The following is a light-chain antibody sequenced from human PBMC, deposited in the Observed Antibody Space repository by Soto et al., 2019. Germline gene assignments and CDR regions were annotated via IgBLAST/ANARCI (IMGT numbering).Light chain of an antibody. CDR2: DAS. CDR1: QSIGTW. CDR3: QQYHIFWT. Sequence: DIQMIQSPSTPAASVGDRVTITCRASQSIGTWLAWYQQKPGKAPKLLIYDASSLESGVPSRFSGFGSETEFTLTITSLQPDDFATYYCQQYHIFWTFGQGTKVDIK. J-gene: IGKJ1*01. V-gene: IGKV1-5*01.